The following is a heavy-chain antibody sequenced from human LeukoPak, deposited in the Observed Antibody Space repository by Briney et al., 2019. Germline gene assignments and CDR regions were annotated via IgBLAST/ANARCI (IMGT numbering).Heavy chain of an antibody. CDR3: AREVPGGHTQEDLGFDY. V-gene: IGHV4-59*01. CDR2: IYYSGST. CDR1: GGSISSYY. Sequence: NPSETLSLTCTVPGGSISSYYWSWIRQPPGKGLEWIGYIYYSGSTNYNPSLKSRVTISVDTSKNQFSLKLSSVTAADTAVYYCAREVPGGHTQEDLGFDYWGQGTLVTVSS. J-gene: IGHJ4*02. D-gene: IGHD2-2*02.